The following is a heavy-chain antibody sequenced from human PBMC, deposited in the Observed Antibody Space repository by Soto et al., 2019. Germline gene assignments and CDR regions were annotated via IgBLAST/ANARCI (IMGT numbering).Heavy chain of an antibody. Sequence: PGGSLRLSCTFFGFTSSDHALTWVRQAPGKGLEWVAFTTSQSYGGTTEYAASVKGRFSISRDDSKNIAYLPMNSLQTADTAIYYCARDGDYYGMDVWGQGTTVTVSS. D-gene: IGHD3-3*01. V-gene: IGHV3-49*04. CDR3: ARDGDYYGMDV. CDR1: GFTSSDHA. CDR2: TTSQSYGGTT. J-gene: IGHJ6*02.